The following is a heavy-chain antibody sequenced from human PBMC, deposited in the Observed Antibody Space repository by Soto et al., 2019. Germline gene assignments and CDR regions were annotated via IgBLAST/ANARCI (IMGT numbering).Heavy chain of an antibody. J-gene: IGHJ6*02. V-gene: IGHV4-59*01. CDR1: GGSISSYY. D-gene: IGHD3-10*02. CDR3: ARMSPYYYVGMDV. Sequence: KPSETLSLTCTVSGGSISSYYWSWIRQPPGKGLEWIGYIYYSGSTNYNPSLKSRVTISVDTSKNQFSLKLSSVTAADTAVYYCARMSPYYYVGMDVWGQGTTVTVSS. CDR2: IYYSGST.